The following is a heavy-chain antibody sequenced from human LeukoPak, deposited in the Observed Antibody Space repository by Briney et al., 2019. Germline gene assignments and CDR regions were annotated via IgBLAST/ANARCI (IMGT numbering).Heavy chain of an antibody. CDR2: ISSSSSYI. V-gene: IGHV3-21*01. CDR3: ARSSYSSSWYTQSFLSDYYMDV. J-gene: IGHJ6*03. D-gene: IGHD6-13*01. Sequence: GGSLRLSCAASGFTFSSYDIHWVRQAPGKGLEWVSSISSSSSYIYYADSVKGRFTISRDNAKNSLYLQMNSLRAEDTAVYYCARSSYSSSWYTQSFLSDYYMDVWGKGTTVTISS. CDR1: GFTFSSYD.